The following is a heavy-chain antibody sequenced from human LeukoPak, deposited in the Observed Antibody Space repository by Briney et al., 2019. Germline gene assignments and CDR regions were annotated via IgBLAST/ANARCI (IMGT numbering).Heavy chain of an antibody. D-gene: IGHD4-23*01. CDR3: ARIEDYGGNSVNY. V-gene: IGHV4-59*01. Sequence: SETLSLTCTVSGGSISSYYWSWIRQPPGKGLEWIGYIYYSGSTNYNPSLESRVTISVDTSKNQFSLKLSSVTAADTAVYYCARIEDYGGNSVNYWGQGTLVTVSS. CDR1: GGSISSYY. J-gene: IGHJ4*02. CDR2: IYYSGST.